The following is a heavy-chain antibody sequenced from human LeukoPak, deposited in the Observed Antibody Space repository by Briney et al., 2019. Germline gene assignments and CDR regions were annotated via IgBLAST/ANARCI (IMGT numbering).Heavy chain of an antibody. D-gene: IGHD3-10*01. CDR2: FDPEDGET. V-gene: IGHV1-24*01. J-gene: IGHJ5*02. Sequence: ASVTVSCTVSGYIFTELSMHWVRQAPGKGLEWMGGFDPEDGETIYAQKFQGRVTMTEDTSTDTAYMELSSLRSEDTAVYYCAGDTIVRGVNPWFDPWGQGTLATVSS. CDR3: AGDTIVRGVNPWFDP. CDR1: GYIFTELS.